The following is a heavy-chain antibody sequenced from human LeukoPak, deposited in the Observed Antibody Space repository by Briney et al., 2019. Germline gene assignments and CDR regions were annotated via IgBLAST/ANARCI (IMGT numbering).Heavy chain of an antibody. CDR1: GDSVSSNSAA. CDR3: ARGIILYRPSYSSSWSFDY. CDR2: TYYRSKWYK. V-gene: IGHV6-1*01. D-gene: IGHD6-13*01. J-gene: IGHJ4*02. Sequence: SQTLSLTCAISGDSVSSNSAAWNWIRQSPSRGLEWLGRTYYRSKWYKDYAVSVKSRITINPDTSKNQFSLQLNSVTPEDTAVYYCARGIILYRPSYSSSWSFDYWCQGTLVPVTS.